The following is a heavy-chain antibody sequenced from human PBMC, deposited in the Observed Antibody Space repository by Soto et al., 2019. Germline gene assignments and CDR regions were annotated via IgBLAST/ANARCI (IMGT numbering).Heavy chain of an antibody. CDR3: ARDRSTILGVVTPIDY. Sequence: EVQLVESGGGLAHSGGSLRLSCVASGFTFSPYGMNWVRQAPGKGLACVSYISSSGSIIYYADSVRGRFTVSRDNAKSTRYLEMDGLRDEDTAVYYCARDRSTILGVVTPIDYWGQGTLVTVSS. D-gene: IGHD3-3*01. V-gene: IGHV3-48*02. CDR1: GFTFSPYG. J-gene: IGHJ4*02. CDR2: ISSSGSII.